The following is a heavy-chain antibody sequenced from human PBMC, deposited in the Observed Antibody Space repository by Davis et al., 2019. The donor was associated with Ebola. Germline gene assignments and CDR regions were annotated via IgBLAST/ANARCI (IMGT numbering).Heavy chain of an antibody. V-gene: IGHV3-21*01. CDR3: TRARGGLGYEDV. CDR2: ISSTSAYT. CDR1: GFTFSAYS. D-gene: IGHD5-18*01. J-gene: IGHJ6*02. Sequence: GGSLRLSCAASGFTFSAYSMNCVRQAPGKGLEWVSSISSTSAYTYYIDSVKGRFTVSRDNAKNSLDLQMNSLRAEDTAMYYCTRARGGLGYEDVWGQGIAVTVSS.